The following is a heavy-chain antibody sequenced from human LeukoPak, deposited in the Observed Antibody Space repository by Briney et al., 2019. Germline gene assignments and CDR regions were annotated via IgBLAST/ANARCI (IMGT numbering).Heavy chain of an antibody. J-gene: IGHJ4*02. CDR1: RFIFSAYG. D-gene: IGHD3-3*01. V-gene: IGHV3-21*01. CDR2: ISSSSSYI. Sequence: GGSLRLSCTASRFIFSAYGMHWVRQAPGKGLEWVSSISSSSSYIYYADSVKGRFTISRDNAKNSLYLQMNSLRAEDTAVYYCARDGVVFWGQGTLVTVSS. CDR3: ARDGVVF.